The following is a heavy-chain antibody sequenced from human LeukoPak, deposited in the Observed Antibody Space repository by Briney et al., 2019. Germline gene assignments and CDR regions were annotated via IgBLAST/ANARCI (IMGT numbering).Heavy chain of an antibody. V-gene: IGHV4-59*01. CDR2: IYYSGST. CDR3: ARETGYNPNFDY. D-gene: IGHD5-24*01. J-gene: IGHJ4*02. Sequence: SETLSLTCTVSGGSISSYYWSWIRQPPGKGLEWIGYIYYSGSTNYNPSLKSRVTISVDMSKNQFSLKLSSVTAADTAVYYCARETGYNPNFDYWGQGTLVTVSS. CDR1: GGSISSYY.